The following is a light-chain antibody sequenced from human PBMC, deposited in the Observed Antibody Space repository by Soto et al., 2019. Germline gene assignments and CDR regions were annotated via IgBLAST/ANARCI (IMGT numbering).Light chain of an antibody. J-gene: IGKJ4*01. CDR3: QQYASSPLT. CDR1: QSVRSNY. Sequence: EIVLTQSPGTLSLSSGERATLSCRASQSVRSNYLAWYQQKPGQAPRLLIYGASSRAPGIPDRFGGSGSGTDFTLTISRLGPEDFAVYYCQQYASSPLTFGGGTKVEIK. CDR2: GAS. V-gene: IGKV3-20*01.